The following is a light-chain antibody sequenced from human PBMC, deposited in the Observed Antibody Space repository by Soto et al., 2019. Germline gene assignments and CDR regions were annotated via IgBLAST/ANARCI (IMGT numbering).Light chain of an antibody. Sequence: DIQVTKSPATLSSSVGDRVTITCRASQTISTWLAWYQQKPGKAPKLLIYDASTSESGVPSRFSGSGSGTEFTLTISSLQPDDFASSYCPLYPRPFAQGAKVDIK. V-gene: IGKV1-5*01. J-gene: IGKJ1*01. CDR3: PLYPRP. CDR1: QTISTW. CDR2: DAS.